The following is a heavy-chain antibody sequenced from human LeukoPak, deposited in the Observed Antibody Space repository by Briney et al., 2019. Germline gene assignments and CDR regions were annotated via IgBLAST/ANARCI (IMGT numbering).Heavy chain of an antibody. V-gene: IGHV1-8*01. J-gene: IGHJ4*02. CDR3: ARGGYYDSSGYYYGMVDY. CDR1: GYTFTSYD. Sequence: ASVKVSCKASGYTFTSYDINRVRQATGQGLEWMGWMNPNSGNTGYAQKFQGRVTMTRNTSISTAYMALSSLRSEDTAVYYCARGGYYDSSGYYYGMVDYWGQGTLVTVSS. D-gene: IGHD3-22*01. CDR2: MNPNSGNT.